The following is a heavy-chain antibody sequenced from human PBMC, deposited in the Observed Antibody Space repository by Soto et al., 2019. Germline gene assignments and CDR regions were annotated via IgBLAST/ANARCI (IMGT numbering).Heavy chain of an antibody. D-gene: IGHD1-20*01. CDR2: IDPSDSYT. CDR3: ARQGITDVRSFDY. V-gene: IGHV5-10-1*01. CDR1: GYSFTSYW. Sequence: LGESLKISCKGSGYSFTSYWISWVRQMPGKGLEWMGRIDPSDSYTNYSPSFQGHVTISADKSINTAYLQWNSLKASDTAMYYCARQGITDVRSFDYWGQGTLVTVSS. J-gene: IGHJ4*02.